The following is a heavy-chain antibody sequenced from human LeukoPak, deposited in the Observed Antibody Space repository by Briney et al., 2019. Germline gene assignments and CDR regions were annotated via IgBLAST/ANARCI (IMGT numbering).Heavy chain of an antibody. J-gene: IGHJ3*02. CDR1: GGSLSGYY. CDR2: IYYSGST. Sequence: SETLSLTCTVSGGSLSGYYWSWIRQPPGKGLEWIGYIYYSGSTKYNPSLKSRVTISVDTSKNQFSLKLSSVTAADTAVYYCARVGPIVATIDDAFDIWGQGTMVTVSS. CDR3: ARVGPIVATIDDAFDI. V-gene: IGHV4-59*12. D-gene: IGHD5-12*01.